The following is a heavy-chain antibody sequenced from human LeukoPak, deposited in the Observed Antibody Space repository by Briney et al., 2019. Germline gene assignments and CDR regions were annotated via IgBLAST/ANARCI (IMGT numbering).Heavy chain of an antibody. CDR1: GYTFTGYY. CDR2: MNPNSGNT. J-gene: IGHJ4*02. Sequence: GASVKVSCKASGYTFTGYYIHWVRQAPGQGLEWMGWMNPNSGNTGYAQKFQGRVTMTRNTSISTAYMELSSLRSEDTAVYYCARGYPWKSYYFDYWGQGTLVTVSS. V-gene: IGHV1-8*02. CDR3: ARGYPWKSYYFDY. D-gene: IGHD1-1*01.